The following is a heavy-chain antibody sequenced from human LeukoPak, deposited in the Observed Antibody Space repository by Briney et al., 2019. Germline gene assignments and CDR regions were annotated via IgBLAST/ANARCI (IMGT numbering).Heavy chain of an antibody. Sequence: ASVTVSFTASVYTFTIYYMHWVRQAPGQGLAWMGIIKPSGGSTSYAQKFQGRVTMTRDPTTSTVYMELSSLRSEDTAVYYWARDRRVITTVTTAWDYWGQGTLVTVSS. J-gene: IGHJ4*02. V-gene: IGHV1-46*01. D-gene: IGHD4-17*01. CDR3: ARDRRVITTVTTAWDY. CDR2: IKPSGGST. CDR1: VYTFTIYY.